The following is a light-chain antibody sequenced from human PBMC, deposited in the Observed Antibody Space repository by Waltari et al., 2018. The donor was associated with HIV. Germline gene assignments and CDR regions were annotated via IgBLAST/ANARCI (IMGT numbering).Light chain of an antibody. CDR2: NTF. Sequence: SHLLPQAPSVSVAPGQPATINCGGDYLARKNVRWFQQKPGQAPLLVIFNTFNRPSGVPERFSGSNSANTATLTISGAQLADEGDYYCQVWDSSTVIFGSGT. CDR3: QVWDSSTVI. V-gene: IGLV3-9*01. CDR1: YLARKN. J-gene: IGLJ1*01.